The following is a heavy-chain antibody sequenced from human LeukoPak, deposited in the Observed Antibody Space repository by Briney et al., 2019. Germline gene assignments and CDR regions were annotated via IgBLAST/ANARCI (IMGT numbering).Heavy chain of an antibody. V-gene: IGHV3-43*02. CDR2: ISGDGGST. CDR1: GFTFDDYA. D-gene: IGHD2-15*01. J-gene: IGHJ4*02. Sequence: PGGSLRLSCAASGFTFDDYAMHWVRQAPGKGLEWVSLISGDGGSTYYADSVKGRFTISRDNSKNSLYLQMNSLRTEDTALYYCAKDSLGPIVVVVAAYDYWGQGTRVTVSS. CDR3: AKDSLGPIVVVVAAYDY.